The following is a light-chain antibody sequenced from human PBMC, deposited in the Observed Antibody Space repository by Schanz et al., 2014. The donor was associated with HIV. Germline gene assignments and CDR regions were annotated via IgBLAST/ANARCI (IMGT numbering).Light chain of an antibody. V-gene: IGKV3-20*01. CDR1: QTVTS. CDR3: QQYSSSPRT. CDR2: GAS. Sequence: IVLTQSPGTLSLSPGERATLSCRASQTVTSLAWYQQRPGQAPRLLFSGASGRATGIPDRFSGSGSGTDFTLSISRLDPEDFGVYYCQQYSSSPRTFGQGTKVEI. J-gene: IGKJ1*01.